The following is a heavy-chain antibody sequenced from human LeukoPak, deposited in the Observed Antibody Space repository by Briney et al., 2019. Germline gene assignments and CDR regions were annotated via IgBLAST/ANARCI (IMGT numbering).Heavy chain of an antibody. CDR2: ISSSSSYI. J-gene: IGHJ4*02. CDR3: ARNGYSSGWLLDY. CDR1: GFTFSSYS. D-gene: IGHD6-19*01. V-gene: IGHV3-21*01. Sequence: PGGSLRLSCAASGFTFSSYSMNWVRQAPGKGLEWVSSISSSSSYIYYADSVKGRFTISRDNAMNSLYLQMNSLRAEDTAVYYCARNGYSSGWLLDYWGQGTLVTVSS.